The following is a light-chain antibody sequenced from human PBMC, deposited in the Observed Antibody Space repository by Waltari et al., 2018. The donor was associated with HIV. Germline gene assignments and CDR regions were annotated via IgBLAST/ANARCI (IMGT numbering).Light chain of an antibody. CDR1: QSVTTY. Sequence: EIVLTQSPATLSLFPGERATLSCRASQSVTTYLAWDQQKPGLAPRLLIFDASKRATGVPARFSGSGSGTDFTLTISSLEPEDFAVYWCQQRTNWPLIFGGGTKVELK. CDR2: DAS. J-gene: IGKJ4*01. CDR3: QQRTNWPLI. V-gene: IGKV3-11*01.